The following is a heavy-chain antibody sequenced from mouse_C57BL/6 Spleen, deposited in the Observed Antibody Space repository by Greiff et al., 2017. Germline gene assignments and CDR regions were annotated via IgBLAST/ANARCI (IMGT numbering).Heavy chain of an antibody. V-gene: IGHV1-67*01. Sequence: QVQLQQSGPELVRPGVSVKISCKGSGYTFTDYAMHWVTQSPAKNLEWVGVLSTYYGDASYNQKFKDKATMTVNKSSSTAYMELDRLTSEDSAVYYCARSLDDDSCYFDYWGQGTTLTVSS. D-gene: IGHD2-13*01. CDR2: LSTYYGDA. J-gene: IGHJ2*01. CDR1: GYTFTDYA. CDR3: ARSLDDDSCYFDY.